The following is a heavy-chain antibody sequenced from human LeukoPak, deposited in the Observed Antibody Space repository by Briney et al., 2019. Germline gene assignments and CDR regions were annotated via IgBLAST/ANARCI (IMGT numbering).Heavy chain of an antibody. CDR3: VRGVGVSRFNYFDP. D-gene: IGHD5-24*01. Sequence: GRSPTLSCAASGFTFSSFGMHWVRQAPGKGLEWVAVIWYDASDRYYADSVKGRFTISRDNSKNTLFLQMNSLRDDDTAVYYCVRGVGVSRFNYFDPWGQGTLVTVSS. J-gene: IGHJ5*02. CDR1: GFTFSSFG. V-gene: IGHV3-33*01. CDR2: IWYDASDR.